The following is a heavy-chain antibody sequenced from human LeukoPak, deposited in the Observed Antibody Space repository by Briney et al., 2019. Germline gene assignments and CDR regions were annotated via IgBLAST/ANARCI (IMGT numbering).Heavy chain of an antibody. CDR2: INPNSGRT. V-gene: IGHV1-2*02. CDR1: GYSFNDYY. Sequence: ASVKVSCKTSGYSFNDYYLHWVRQAPGQGLEWMGWINPNSGRTHYAPKSQGRVTLTTDTSITTAYMELSSLISGDTALYYCARDSSDILTGYYHFWGQGTLVTVSS. D-gene: IGHD3-9*01. J-gene: IGHJ4*02. CDR3: ARDSSDILTGYYHF.